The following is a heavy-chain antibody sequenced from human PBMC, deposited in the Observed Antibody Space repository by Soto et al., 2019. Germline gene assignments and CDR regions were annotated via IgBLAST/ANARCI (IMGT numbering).Heavy chain of an antibody. Sequence: TSETLSLTCTVSGGSISSSSYYWSWIRQPPGKGLEWIGYIYYSGSTNYNPSLKSRVTISVDTSKNQFSLKLSSVTAADTAVYYCARLYGLDAFDIWGQGTMVTVSS. CDR2: IYYSGST. J-gene: IGHJ3*02. V-gene: IGHV4-61*01. CDR1: GGSISSSSYY. CDR3: ARLYGLDAFDI. D-gene: IGHD4-17*01.